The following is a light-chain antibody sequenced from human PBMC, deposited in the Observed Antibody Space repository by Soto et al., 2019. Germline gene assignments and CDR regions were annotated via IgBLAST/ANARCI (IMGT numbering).Light chain of an antibody. J-gene: IGLJ3*02. CDR2: SFA. CDR1: SSNIGSNA. CDR3: ASWDVSLNAWV. V-gene: IGLV1-44*01. Sequence: QSVLTQPPSASGTPGQWVTISCSGSSSNIGSNAVDWYQQLPGAAPTLLFYSFAQPPSAGPDRFSGSKSGTSASLAISGLQYEDEADYYCASWDVSLNAWVFGGGTKLTVL.